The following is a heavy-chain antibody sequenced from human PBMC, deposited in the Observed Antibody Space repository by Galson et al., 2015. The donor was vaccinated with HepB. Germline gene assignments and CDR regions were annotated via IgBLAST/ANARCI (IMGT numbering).Heavy chain of an antibody. CDR2: ISGSGGST. CDR3: AKTTYRVTMVPGAFDI. V-gene: IGHV3-23*01. Sequence: SLRLSCAASGFTFSSYAMSWVRQAPGKGLEWVSAISGSGGSTYYADSVKGRFTISRDNSKNTLYLQMNSLRAEDTAVYYCAKTTYRVTMVPGAFDIWGQGTMVTVSS. D-gene: IGHD3-10*01. J-gene: IGHJ3*02. CDR1: GFTFSSYA.